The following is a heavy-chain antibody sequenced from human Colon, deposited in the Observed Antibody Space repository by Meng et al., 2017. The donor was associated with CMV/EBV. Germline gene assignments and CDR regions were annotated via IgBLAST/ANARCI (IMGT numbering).Heavy chain of an antibody. CDR2: ISSSSSTI. CDR3: GKDRGYSDYYYYAMDV. D-gene: IGHD3-10*01. CDR1: GFTFSSYS. V-gene: IGHV3-48*04. J-gene: IGHJ6*02. Sequence: GESLKISCAASGFTFSSYSMNWVRQAPGKGLEWVSYISSSSSTIYYADSVKGRFTISRDNAKNSLYLQMNSLRAEDTAVYYCGKDRGYSDYYYYAMDVWGQGTTVTVSS.